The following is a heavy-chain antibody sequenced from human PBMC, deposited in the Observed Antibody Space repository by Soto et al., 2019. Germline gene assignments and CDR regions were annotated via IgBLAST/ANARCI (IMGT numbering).Heavy chain of an antibody. J-gene: IGHJ5*02. CDR1: GVPISSGGYY. CDR3: ARGHYYGSGSWSGWFDP. D-gene: IGHD3-10*01. Sequence: QVQLQESGPGLVKPSQTLSLTCTVSGVPISSGGYYWSWVRQHPGKGLEWIGNTYYLGSANNNTSHKSRLTRAVDRSKNQFSLNLSSVTAADTAVYYCARGHYYGSGSWSGWFDPWGQGTLVTVSS. CDR2: TYYLGSA. V-gene: IGHV4-31*03.